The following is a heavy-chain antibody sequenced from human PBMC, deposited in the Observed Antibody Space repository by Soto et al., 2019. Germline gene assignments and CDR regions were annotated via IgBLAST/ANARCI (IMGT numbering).Heavy chain of an antibody. CDR2: ISGDGSST. Sequence: GGSLRLSCAASEFTFRSYWMHWVRQRPGKGLVWVSRISGDGSSTSYADSVKGRFTISRDNAKNTMNLQMDSLRAEDTAVYYCARSLPGTYGAFDLWGQGTMVTVSS. J-gene: IGHJ3*01. V-gene: IGHV3-74*01. D-gene: IGHD1-7*01. CDR3: ARSLPGTYGAFDL. CDR1: EFTFRSYW.